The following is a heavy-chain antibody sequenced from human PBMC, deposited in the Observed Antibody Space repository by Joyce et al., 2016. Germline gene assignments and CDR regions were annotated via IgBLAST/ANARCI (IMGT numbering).Heavy chain of an antibody. D-gene: IGHD3-3*01. V-gene: IGHV3-23*01. CDR2: ISASGGST. J-gene: IGHJ4*02. CDR1: GFTFSSYA. Sequence: EVQLLESGGGLVQPGGSLRLSCAASGFTFSSYAMSWVRQAPGKGLEWFSTISASGGSTYYADSVKGRFTISRDNSEDSLYLHMNSLRAEDTAVYYCATWAPTNYDFWSGYSYYFDNWGQGTLVTVSS. CDR3: ATWAPTNYDFWSGYSYYFDN.